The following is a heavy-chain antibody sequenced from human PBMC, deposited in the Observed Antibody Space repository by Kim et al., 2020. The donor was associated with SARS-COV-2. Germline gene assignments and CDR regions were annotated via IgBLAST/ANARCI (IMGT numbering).Heavy chain of an antibody. D-gene: IGHD5-12*01. CDR3: ARDADRDGYNSNWYVDL. Sequence: LKSRVTISVETSKSQFSLKLSSVTAADTAVYYCARDADRDGYNSNWYVDLWGRGTLVTVSS. V-gene: IGHV4-31*02. J-gene: IGHJ2*01.